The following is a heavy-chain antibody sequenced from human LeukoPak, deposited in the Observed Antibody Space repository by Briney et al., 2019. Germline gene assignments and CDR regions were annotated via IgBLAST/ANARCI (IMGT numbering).Heavy chain of an antibody. D-gene: IGHD6-13*01. Sequence: ASVKVSCKASGYTFTSYGISWVRQAPGQGLEWMGWISPYNGNTYYAQKFHGRVTLTTDTSTSTAFMELRSPRSDDTAVHYCATVGSSWYTHYWDQGTLVTVSS. CDR1: GYTFTSYG. CDR3: ATVGSSWYTHY. V-gene: IGHV1-18*01. J-gene: IGHJ4*02. CDR2: ISPYNGNT.